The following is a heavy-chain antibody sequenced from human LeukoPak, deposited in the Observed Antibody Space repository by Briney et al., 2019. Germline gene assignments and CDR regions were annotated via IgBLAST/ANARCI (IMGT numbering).Heavy chain of an antibody. Sequence: QPGGSLRLSCAASGFTFSSHWMHWVRHAPGKGLVWVSRINSDGSSISYADSVKGRFTISRDNAKNTLYLQMNSLRAEDTAVYYCARDLSRRWLQPPGDYWGQGTLVTVSS. CDR1: GFTFSSHW. V-gene: IGHV3-74*01. D-gene: IGHD5-24*01. J-gene: IGHJ4*02. CDR2: INSDGSSI. CDR3: ARDLSRRWLQPPGDY.